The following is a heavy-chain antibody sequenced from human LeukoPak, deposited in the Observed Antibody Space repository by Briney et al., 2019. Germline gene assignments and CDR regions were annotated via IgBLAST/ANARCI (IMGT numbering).Heavy chain of an antibody. Sequence: PSETLSLTCAVSGGSISSSNWWSWVRQPPGKGLEWIGEIYHSGSTNYNPSLKSRVTISVDKSKNQFSLKLSSVTAADTAVYYCARGQEQQLTYYYYMDVWGKGTTVTVSS. CDR1: GGSISSSNW. CDR3: ARGQEQQLTYYYYMDV. J-gene: IGHJ6*03. CDR2: IYHSGST. D-gene: IGHD6-13*01. V-gene: IGHV4-4*02.